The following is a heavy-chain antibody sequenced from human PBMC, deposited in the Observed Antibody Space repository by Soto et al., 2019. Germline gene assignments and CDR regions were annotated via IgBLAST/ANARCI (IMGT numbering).Heavy chain of an antibody. CDR1: GYTFSSYG. V-gene: IGHV1-18*01. CDR3: ARCDFGDYVPPLGP. D-gene: IGHD4-17*01. J-gene: IGHJ5*02. CDR2: ISVYNGHT. Sequence: QVHLMQSGAEVKSPGASVRVSCKASGYTFSSYGVSWVRQAPGQGLEFMGWISVYNGHTNYAQKFQGRVNMTTDSSTSTAYMELRSLRSADTAVYFCARCDFGDYVPPLGPWGQGTLVTVSA.